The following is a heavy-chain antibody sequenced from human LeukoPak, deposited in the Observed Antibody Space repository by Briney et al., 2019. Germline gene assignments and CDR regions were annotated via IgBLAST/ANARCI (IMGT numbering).Heavy chain of an antibody. Sequence: ASVKVSCKVSGYTLTELSMHWVRQAPGKGLEWMGGFDPEDGETIYAQKFQGRVTMTEDTSTDTAYMELSSLRSEDTAVYYCAREYSGYYGSGNYYYYGMDVWGQGTTVTVSS. J-gene: IGHJ6*02. V-gene: IGHV1-24*01. D-gene: IGHD3-10*01. CDR1: GYTLTELS. CDR2: FDPEDGET. CDR3: AREYSGYYGSGNYYYYGMDV.